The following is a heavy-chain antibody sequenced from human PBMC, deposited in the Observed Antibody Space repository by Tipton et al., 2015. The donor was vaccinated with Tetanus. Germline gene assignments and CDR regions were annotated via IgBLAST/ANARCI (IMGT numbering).Heavy chain of an antibody. V-gene: IGHV4-59*08. CDR1: GGSISSYY. CDR2: ISHRGST. D-gene: IGHD3-10*01. Sequence: TLSLTCTVSGGSISSYYWSWIRQPPGEGLEWIGYISHRGSTNYNPSLKSRVTMSVDTSKNQFSLKLTSVTAADTAVFYCAGLYYYDSASYPLYWGQGTLVTVSS. J-gene: IGHJ4*02. CDR3: AGLYYYDSASYPLY.